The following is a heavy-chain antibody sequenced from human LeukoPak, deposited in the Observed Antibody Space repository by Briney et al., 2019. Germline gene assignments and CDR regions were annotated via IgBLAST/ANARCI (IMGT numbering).Heavy chain of an antibody. CDR2: IKQDGSEK. D-gene: IGHD3/OR15-3a*01. CDR1: GFTFSSYW. V-gene: IGHV3-7*01. CDR3: ARVGRGYYFDY. Sequence: GGSLRLPCAASGFTFSSYWMSWVRQAPGKGLEWAANIKQDGSEKYYVDSVKGRFTISRDNAKNSLYLQMNSLRAEDTAVYYCARVGRGYYFDYWGQGTLVTVSS. J-gene: IGHJ4*02.